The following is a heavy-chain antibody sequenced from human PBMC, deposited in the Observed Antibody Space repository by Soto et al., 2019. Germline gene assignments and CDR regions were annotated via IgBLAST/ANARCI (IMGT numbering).Heavy chain of an antibody. CDR1: GYTFTSYA. Sequence: QVQLVQSGAEVKKPGASVKVSCKASGYTFTSYAMHWVRQASGQRLEWMGWINAGNGNTKYSQKFQGRVTITRDTSASTAYMELSSLRSEDTAVYYCARDHVTTVTTNWFDPWGQGTLVTVSS. J-gene: IGHJ5*02. CDR2: INAGNGNT. V-gene: IGHV1-3*01. D-gene: IGHD4-17*01. CDR3: ARDHVTTVTTNWFDP.